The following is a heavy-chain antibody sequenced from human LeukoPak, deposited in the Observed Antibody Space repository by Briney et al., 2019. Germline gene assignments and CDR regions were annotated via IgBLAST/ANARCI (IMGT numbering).Heavy chain of an antibody. J-gene: IGHJ5*02. CDR1: GYTFTGYY. CDR2: INPNSGGT. Sequence: ASVKVSCKASGYTFTGYYMHWVRQAPGQGLEWMGWINPNSGGTNYAQKFQGRVTMTRDMSTSTVYMELSSLRSEDTAAYYCARDPNLGRYSYGYAIPGRNWFDPWGQGTLVTVSS. D-gene: IGHD5-18*01. V-gene: IGHV1-2*02. CDR3: ARDPNLGRYSYGYAIPGRNWFDP.